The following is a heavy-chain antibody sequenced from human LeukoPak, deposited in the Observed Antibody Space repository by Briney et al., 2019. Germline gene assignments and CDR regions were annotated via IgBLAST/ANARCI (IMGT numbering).Heavy chain of an antibody. D-gene: IGHD5-24*01. J-gene: IGHJ4*02. CDR1: GGSISSGGYY. Sequence: SQTLSLTCTVSGGSISSGGYYWSWIRQHPGKGLEWIGYIYYSGSTYYNPSLKSRVTISVDTSKNQFSLKLSSMTAADTAVYWCAGVLRVEMVVNYWGQGTTVTVSS. V-gene: IGHV4-31*03. CDR3: AGVLRVEMVVNY. CDR2: IYYSGST.